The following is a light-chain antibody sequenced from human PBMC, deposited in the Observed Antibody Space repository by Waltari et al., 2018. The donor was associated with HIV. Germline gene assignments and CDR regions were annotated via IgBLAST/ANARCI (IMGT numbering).Light chain of an antibody. CDR3: QSYDTSLSGPV. J-gene: IGLJ2*01. V-gene: IGLV1-40*01. Sequence: QSVLTQPPSVSGAPGQRVTISCTGSSSNIGAAFHVHWYQQLPGTAPKLLLYGNNNRPSGVPDRFSGSKSGTSASLAITGLQAEDDADYYCQSYDTSLSGPVFGGGTKLTVL. CDR2: GNN. CDR1: SSNIGAAFH.